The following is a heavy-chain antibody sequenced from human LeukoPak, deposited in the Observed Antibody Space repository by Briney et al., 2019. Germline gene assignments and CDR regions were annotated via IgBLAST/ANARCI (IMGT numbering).Heavy chain of an antibody. V-gene: IGHV4-59*03. CDR3: AGVFSGRRPFEL. CDR1: GGSINDYY. Sequence: SEALSLTCTVSGGSINDYYWNWLRQPPGKGLEWIGFIYYRGTTNNNPSLKSRVTTSIDTSKKQFSLNLSSVTAADTAIYYCAGVFSGRRPFELWGQGILVTVSS. J-gene: IGHJ4*02. CDR2: IYYRGTT. D-gene: IGHD3-10*01.